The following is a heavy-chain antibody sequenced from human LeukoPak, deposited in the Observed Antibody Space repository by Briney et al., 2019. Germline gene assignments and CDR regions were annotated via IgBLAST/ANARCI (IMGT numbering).Heavy chain of an antibody. V-gene: IGHV5-51*01. J-gene: IGHJ5*02. CDR3: ARSIGSSWTYSWFDP. D-gene: IGHD6-13*01. CDR2: IYPGDSDT. CDR1: GYSFTSYW. Sequence: GESLKISCKGSGYSFTSYWICWVRQMPGKGLEWMGIIYPGDSDTRYSPSFQGQVTISAGKSISTAYLQWSSLKASDTAMYYCARSIGSSWTYSWFDPWGQGTLVTVSS.